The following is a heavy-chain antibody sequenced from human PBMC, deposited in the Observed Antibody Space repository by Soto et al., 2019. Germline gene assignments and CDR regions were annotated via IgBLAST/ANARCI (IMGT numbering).Heavy chain of an antibody. D-gene: IGHD5-12*01. J-gene: IGHJ4*02. CDR2: ISGSGGST. CDR3: AKSQGYSGYDPRRDGVDY. CDR1: GFTFSSYA. V-gene: IGHV3-23*01. Sequence: GGSLRLSCAASGFTFSSYAMSWVRQAPGKGLEWDSAISGSGGSTYYADSVKGRFTISRDNSKNTLYLQMNSLRAEDTAVYYCAKSQGYSGYDPRRDGVDYWGQGILVTVS.